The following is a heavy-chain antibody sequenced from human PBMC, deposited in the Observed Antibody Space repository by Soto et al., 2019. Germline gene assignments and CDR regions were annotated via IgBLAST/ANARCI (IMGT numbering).Heavy chain of an antibody. CDR3: DGQFSVTNWFDP. Sequence: SETLSLTCAVYGGSFSCYYWSWIRQPPGKGLEWIGEINHSGSTNYNPSLKSRVTISVDTSKNQFSLKLGSVTAADTAVYYCDGQFSVTNWFDPWGQGTLVTVSS. CDR2: INHSGST. CDR1: GGSFSCYY. J-gene: IGHJ5*02. V-gene: IGHV4-34*06. D-gene: IGHD4-17*01.